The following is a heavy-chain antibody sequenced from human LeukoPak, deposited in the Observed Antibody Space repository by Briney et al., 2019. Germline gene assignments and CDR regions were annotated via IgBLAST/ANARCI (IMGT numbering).Heavy chain of an antibody. Sequence: SETLSLTCTVSGGSISSSAYYWSWICQPPGKGLEWIGEINHSGSTNYNPSLKSRVTISVDTSKNQFSLKLSSVTAADTAVYYCAKLVGAPDYWGQGTLVTVSS. D-gene: IGHD1-26*01. CDR1: GGSISSSAYY. CDR3: AKLVGAPDY. J-gene: IGHJ4*02. V-gene: IGHV4-39*07. CDR2: INHSGST.